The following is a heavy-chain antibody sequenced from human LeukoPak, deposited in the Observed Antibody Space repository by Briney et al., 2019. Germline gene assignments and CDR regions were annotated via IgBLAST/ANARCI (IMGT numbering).Heavy chain of an antibody. CDR1: GGSISTTNYY. D-gene: IGHD6-13*01. J-gene: IGHJ1*01. Sequence: SETLSLTCNVSGGSISTTNYYWGWIRQPPGKGLEWLGNIHYSGSTYYNPSLQSRVTLSVDTSKNQFSLKLTSVTATDTAVYYCARGYSSSWYTYFQHWGQGTLVTVSS. V-gene: IGHV4-39*01. CDR3: ARGYSSSWYTYFQH. CDR2: IHYSGST.